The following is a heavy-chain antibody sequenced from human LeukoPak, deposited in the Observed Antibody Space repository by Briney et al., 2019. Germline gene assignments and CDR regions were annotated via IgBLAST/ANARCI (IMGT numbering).Heavy chain of an antibody. CDR2: INPSGGST. V-gene: IGHV1-46*01. J-gene: IGHJ4*02. CDR1: GYTFTSYY. Sequence: GASVKVSCKASGYTFTSYYMHWVRQAPGQGLEWMGIINPSGGSTSYAQKLQGRVTMTTDTSTSTAYMELRSLRSDDTAVYYCARGYYYDSSGYYYPDYWGQGTLVTVSS. CDR3: ARGYYYDSSGYYYPDY. D-gene: IGHD3-22*01.